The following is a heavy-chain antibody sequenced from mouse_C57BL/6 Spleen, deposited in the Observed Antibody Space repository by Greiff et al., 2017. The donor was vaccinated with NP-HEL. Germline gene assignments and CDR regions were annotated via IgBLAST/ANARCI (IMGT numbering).Heavy chain of an antibody. V-gene: IGHV14-3*01. J-gene: IGHJ1*03. D-gene: IGHD2-2*01. CDR3: ARSYGYDNWYFEV. CDR1: GFNIKNTY. Sequence: VHVKQSVAELVRPGASVKLSCTASGFNIKNTYMHWVKQRPEQGLEWIGRIDPANGNTKYAPKFQGKATITADTSSNTAYLQLSSLTSEDTAIYSCARSYGYDNWYFEVGAQGPRSPSPQ. CDR2: IDPANGNT.